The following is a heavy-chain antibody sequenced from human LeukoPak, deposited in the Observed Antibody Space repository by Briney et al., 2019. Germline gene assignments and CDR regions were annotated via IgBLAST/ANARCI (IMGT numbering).Heavy chain of an antibody. CDR3: ASKRLQLSPHAFDI. CDR1: GGSFSGYY. J-gene: IGHJ3*02. D-gene: IGHD5-24*01. Sequence: SETLSLTCAVYGGSFSGYYWSWIRQPPGKGLEWIGEINHSGSTNYNPSLKSRVTISVDTSKNQFSLKLSSVTAADTAVYYCASKRLQLSPHAFDIWGQGTMVTVSS. V-gene: IGHV4-34*01. CDR2: INHSGST.